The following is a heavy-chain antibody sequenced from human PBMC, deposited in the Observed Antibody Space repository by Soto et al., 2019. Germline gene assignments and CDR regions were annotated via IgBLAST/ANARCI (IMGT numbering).Heavy chain of an antibody. V-gene: IGHV3-48*01. Sequence: GGSLRLSCAASGFTFSSYSMNWVRQAPGKGLEWVSYISSSSSTIYYADSVKGRFTISRDNSKNTLYLQMNSLRAEDTAMYYCARAYCSGGSCYSAFFDYWGQGTLVTVSS. CDR3: ARAYCSGGSCYSAFFDY. CDR2: ISSSSSTI. D-gene: IGHD2-15*01. CDR1: GFTFSSYS. J-gene: IGHJ4*02.